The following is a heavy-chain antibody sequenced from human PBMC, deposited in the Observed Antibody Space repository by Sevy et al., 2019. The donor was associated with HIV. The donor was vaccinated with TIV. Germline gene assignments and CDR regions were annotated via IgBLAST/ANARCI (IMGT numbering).Heavy chain of an antibody. D-gene: IGHD4-4*01. CDR3: ARHGRDYINYESTYYYYYYYMDV. CDR2: IYPGDSDT. Sequence: ESLKISCKGSGYSFTSYWIGWVRQMPGKGLEWMGIIYPGDSDTRYSPSFQGQVTISADKSISTAYLQWSSLKASDTAMYYCARHGRDYINYESTYYYYYYYMDVWGKGTTVTVSS. V-gene: IGHV5-51*01. J-gene: IGHJ6*03. CDR1: GYSFTSYW.